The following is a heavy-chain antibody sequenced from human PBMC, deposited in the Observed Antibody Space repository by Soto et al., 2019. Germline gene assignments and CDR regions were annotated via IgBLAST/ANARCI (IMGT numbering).Heavy chain of an antibody. J-gene: IGHJ3*02. Sequence: GGSLRLSCAASGFTFSDYYMSWIRQAPGKGLEWVSYISSSGSTIYYADSVKGRFTISRDNAKNSLYLQMNSLRAEDTAVYYCATRSDPLVVGDFDIWGQRTMVTVSS. CDR2: ISSSGSTI. V-gene: IGHV3-11*01. D-gene: IGHD2-15*01. CDR1: GFTFSDYY. CDR3: ATRSDPLVVGDFDI.